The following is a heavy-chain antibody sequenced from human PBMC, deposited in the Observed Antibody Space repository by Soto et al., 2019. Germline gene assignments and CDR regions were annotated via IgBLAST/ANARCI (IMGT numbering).Heavy chain of an antibody. J-gene: IGHJ2*01. Sequence: EVQLVESGGGLVKPGGSLRLSCAASGFTFSNAWMNWVRQAPGKGLEWVGRIKSKTDGGTTDYAAPVKGRFTISRDDSKNTLYLQMNCLKTEDTAVYYCTTPNQLRYFDWLNFDLWGRGTLVTVSS. D-gene: IGHD3-9*01. CDR2: IKSKTDGGTT. CDR1: GFTFSNAW. V-gene: IGHV3-15*07. CDR3: TTPNQLRYFDWLNFDL.